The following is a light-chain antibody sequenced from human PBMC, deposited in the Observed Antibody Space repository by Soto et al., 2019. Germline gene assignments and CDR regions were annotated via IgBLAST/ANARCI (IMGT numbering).Light chain of an antibody. J-gene: IGKJ5*01. Sequence: EIVLTQSPGTLSLSPGERVTLSCRASQSLSSIYLARHQQKPGPAPRLLIYGAFNRATGIPDRFSGSGSGTDFTLTISRLEPEDFAVYYCQQYGTSITFGQGTRLEIK. CDR3: QQYGTSIT. CDR1: QSLSSIY. CDR2: GAF. V-gene: IGKV3-20*01.